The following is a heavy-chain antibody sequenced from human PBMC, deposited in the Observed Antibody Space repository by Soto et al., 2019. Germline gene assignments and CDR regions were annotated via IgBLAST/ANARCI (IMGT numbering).Heavy chain of an antibody. CDR2: IYYSGTT. CDR1: GDSVSNENYY. J-gene: IGHJ4*02. D-gene: IGHD3-16*01. CDR3: ARSQRGRTAFTFDY. Sequence: SETLSLPCAVSGDSVSNENYYWSWIRQPPGKGLEWIGYIYYSGTTNYNSYLKSRLTLSVDMSKNQFSLKLTSVTAADTAVYFCARSQRGRTAFTFDYWGQGALVTVSS. V-gene: IGHV4-61*01.